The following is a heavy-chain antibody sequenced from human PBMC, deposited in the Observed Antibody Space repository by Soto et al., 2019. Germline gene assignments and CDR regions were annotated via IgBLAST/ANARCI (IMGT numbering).Heavy chain of an antibody. J-gene: IGHJ1*01. CDR3: ARGRPVWGDFYIDH. D-gene: IGHD3-16*01. V-gene: IGHV3-13*01. CDR1: GFRFSDYD. Sequence: EVQLVESGGVLIQRGGSLRLSCEASGFRFSDYDMHWVRQPPGKGLEWVSGIGTNADTHYSDSVKGRFTIPRENDKNSLYLQMNSLKADDTAVYFWARGRPVWGDFYIDHWGQGTLLTVS. CDR2: IGTNADT.